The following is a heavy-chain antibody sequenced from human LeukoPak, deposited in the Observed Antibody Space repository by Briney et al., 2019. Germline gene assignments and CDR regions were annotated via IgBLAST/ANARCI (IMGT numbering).Heavy chain of an antibody. D-gene: IGHD3-22*01. J-gene: IGHJ3*02. CDR1: GFTFTSSA. CDR3: AAEDYYDSSGRDFDI. Sequence: SVKVSCKASGFTFTSSAMQWVRQARGQRLEWIGWIVVGSGNTNYAQEFQERVTITRDMSTSTAYTELSSLRSEDTAVYYCAAEDYYDSSGRDFDIWGQGTMVTVSS. V-gene: IGHV1-58*02. CDR2: IVVGSGNT.